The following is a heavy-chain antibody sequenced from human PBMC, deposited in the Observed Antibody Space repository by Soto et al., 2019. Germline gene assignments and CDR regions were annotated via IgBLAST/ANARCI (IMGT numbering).Heavy chain of an antibody. CDR1: GFTFSSYA. V-gene: IGHV3-23*01. J-gene: IGHJ4*02. CDR2: ISGSGGST. Sequence: EVQLLESGGGLVQPGGSLRLSCAASGFTFSSYAMSWVRQAPGKGLEWVSAISGSGGSTYYADSVKGRFTISRDNSQNTLYLQMNSLRDEDTAVYYCAKTTRDGYNSFDYWGPGTLGTVSA. CDR3: AKTTRDGYNSFDY. D-gene: IGHD5-12*01.